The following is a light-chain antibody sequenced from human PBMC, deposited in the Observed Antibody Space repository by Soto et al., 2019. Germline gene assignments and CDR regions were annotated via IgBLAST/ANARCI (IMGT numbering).Light chain of an antibody. J-gene: IGLJ3*02. CDR3: AAWDYSLSGWV. CDR1: SSNIGSNY. CDR2: SNN. V-gene: IGLV1-47*02. Sequence: QPVLTQPPSASGTPGQRVTISCSGSSSNIGSNYVYWYQQLPGTAPKLLIYSNNQRPSGVPDRFSGSKSGTSASLAISGLRSEDEADYYCAAWDYSLSGWVFGGGTKLTVL.